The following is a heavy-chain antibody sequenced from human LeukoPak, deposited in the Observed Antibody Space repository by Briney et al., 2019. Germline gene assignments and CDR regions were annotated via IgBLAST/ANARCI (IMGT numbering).Heavy chain of an antibody. D-gene: IGHD1-20*01. V-gene: IGHV3-64*01. CDR1: GFSFGNFA. CDR3: ARDPQDNWNDLDS. Sequence: GGSLRLSCAASGFSFGNFAMHWVRQAPGRGLEYVSAITYNGGSTYYANSVKGRFTISRDNSKNTLYLQMGSLRAEDMAVYYCARDPQDNWNDLDSWGQGTLVTVSS. CDR2: ITYNGGST. J-gene: IGHJ4*02.